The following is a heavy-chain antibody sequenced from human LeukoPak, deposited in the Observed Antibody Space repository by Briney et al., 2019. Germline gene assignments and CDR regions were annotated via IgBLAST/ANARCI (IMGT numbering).Heavy chain of an antibody. Sequence: PSETLSLTCVVSGASVSSSHWNWIRQHPGKRLEWIGCLSYTGKTDYSPSLTSRVAISLGTSKNQVSLKLRSVTAADTAVYYCSEGYFEPFAHWGQGILVTVSS. CDR1: GASVSSSH. CDR3: SEGYFEPFAH. CDR2: LSYTGKT. D-gene: IGHD2/OR15-2a*01. V-gene: IGHV4-59*02. J-gene: IGHJ4*02.